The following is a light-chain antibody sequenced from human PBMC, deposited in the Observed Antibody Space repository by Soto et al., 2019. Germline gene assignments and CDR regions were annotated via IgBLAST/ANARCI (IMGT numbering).Light chain of an antibody. V-gene: IGKV1-8*01. CDR3: QQYHGYSRT. CDR2: DAS. Sequence: AIRMTQSPSSLSASTGDRVTITCRASQGISSYLAWYQQKPGKAPKLLIYDASILQTGVPSRFSGSGSGTEFTLTISSMQPDDFATYYCQQYHGYSRTFGQGTKVDIK. CDR1: QGISSY. J-gene: IGKJ1*01.